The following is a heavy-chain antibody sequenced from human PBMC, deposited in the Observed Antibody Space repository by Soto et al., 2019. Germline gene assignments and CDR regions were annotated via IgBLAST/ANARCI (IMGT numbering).Heavy chain of an antibody. CDR1: GGTFSSYT. D-gene: IGHD3-9*01. J-gene: IGHJ5*02. V-gene: IGHV1-69*02. Sequence: GASVKVSCKASGGTFSSYTISWVRQAPGQGLEWMGRIIPILGIANYAQKFQGRVTITADESTSTAYMELSSLRSEDTAVYYCARAWGEDDILTGYGNWFDPWGQGTLVTVSS. CDR3: ARAWGEDDILTGYGNWFDP. CDR2: IIPILGIA.